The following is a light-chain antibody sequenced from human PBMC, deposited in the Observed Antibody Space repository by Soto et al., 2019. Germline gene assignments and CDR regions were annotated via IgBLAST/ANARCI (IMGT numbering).Light chain of an antibody. CDR1: SSDVGSYNL. CDR3: CSYASSSTYV. V-gene: IGLV2-23*02. J-gene: IGLJ1*01. Sequence: QSALTQPASVSGSPGQSITISCTGTSSDVGSYNLVSWYQQHPGKAPKLMIYEVSKRPSGVSNRFSGSKSGNTASLTISGLQAEDEADYYCCSYASSSTYVSGTGTKVTVL. CDR2: EVS.